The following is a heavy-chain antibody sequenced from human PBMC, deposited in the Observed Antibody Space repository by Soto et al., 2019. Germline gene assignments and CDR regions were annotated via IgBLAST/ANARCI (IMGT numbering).Heavy chain of an antibody. Sequence: QVTLKESGPVLVKPTEPLTLTCTVSGISLSNARVGVSWIRQPPGTALEWLAHILSNDEKSYSTSLKRRLTIFKDTSKSEVILTMTNMDPVDTGTYYYARIIGGGDLLSVPSEMDYWGQGALVTVSS. J-gene: IGHJ4*02. CDR1: GISLSNARVG. V-gene: IGHV2-26*01. CDR2: ILSNDEK. CDR3: ARIIGGGDLLSVPSEMDY. D-gene: IGHD3-16*01.